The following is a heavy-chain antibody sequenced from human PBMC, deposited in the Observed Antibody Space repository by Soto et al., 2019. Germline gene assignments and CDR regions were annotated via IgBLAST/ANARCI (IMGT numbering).Heavy chain of an antibody. CDR3: ARVYYDSSGYAYYFDY. CDR1: GGSISSGDYY. D-gene: IGHD3-22*01. CDR2: IYYSGST. Sequence: QVQLQESGPGLVKPSQTLSLTCTVSGGSISSGDYYWSWIRQPPGKGLEWIGYIYYSGSTYYNPSLNSRVTISVDTSKNQFSLKLSSVTAADTAVYYCARVYYDSSGYAYYFDYWGQGTLVTVSS. V-gene: IGHV4-30-4*01. J-gene: IGHJ4*02.